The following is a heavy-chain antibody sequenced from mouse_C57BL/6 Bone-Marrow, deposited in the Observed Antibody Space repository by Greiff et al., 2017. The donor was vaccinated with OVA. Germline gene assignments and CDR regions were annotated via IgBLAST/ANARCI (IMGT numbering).Heavy chain of an antibody. D-gene: IGHD1-1*01. CDR2: IRSKSNNYAT. Sequence: EVQGVESGGGLVQPKGSLKLSCAASGFSFNTYAMNWVRQAPGKGLEWVARIRSKSNNYATYYADSVKDRFTISRDDSESMLYLQMNNLKTEDTAMYYCVRHSQDYGSSYEAMDYWGQGTSVTVSS. J-gene: IGHJ4*01. V-gene: IGHV10-1*01. CDR1: GFSFNTYA. CDR3: VRHSQDYGSSYEAMDY.